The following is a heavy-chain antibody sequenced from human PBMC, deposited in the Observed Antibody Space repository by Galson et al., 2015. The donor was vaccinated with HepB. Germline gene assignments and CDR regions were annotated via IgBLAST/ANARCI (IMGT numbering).Heavy chain of an antibody. CDR2: ISYDGNNK. CDR1: EFTFNNYA. D-gene: IGHD3-10*01. CDR3: ARDRRGDAFDI. V-gene: IGHV3-30*04. J-gene: IGHJ3*02. Sequence: SLRLSCAASEFTFNNYAMHWVRQAPGKGLEWVAAISYDGNNKYLADSVKGRFTISRDNSKNTLYLQMNSLRAEDTAVYHCARDRRGDAFDIWGQGTMVTVSS.